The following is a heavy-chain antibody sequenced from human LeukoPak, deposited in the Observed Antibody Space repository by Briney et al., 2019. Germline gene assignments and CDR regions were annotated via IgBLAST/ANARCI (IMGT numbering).Heavy chain of an antibody. CDR3: ARGDYSSHTL. Sequence: GRSLRLSCAASGFTFSSYSMHWVRQSPGKGLVWVSRIKTDGSDTYYADSVRGRFTISRDNAKNTLYLQMDSLRAEDTAVYFCARGDYSSHTLWGQGTLVTVSS. CDR1: GFTFSSYS. D-gene: IGHD4-11*01. J-gene: IGHJ4*02. V-gene: IGHV3-74*01. CDR2: IKTDGSDT.